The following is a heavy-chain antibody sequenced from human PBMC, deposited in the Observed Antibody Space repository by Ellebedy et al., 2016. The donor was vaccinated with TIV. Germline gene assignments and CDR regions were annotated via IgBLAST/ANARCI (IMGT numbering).Heavy chain of an antibody. V-gene: IGHV1-2*02. CDR1: GYTFTGYY. D-gene: IGHD2-2*01. Sequence: ASVKVSCKASGYTFTGYYMHWVRQAPGQGLEWMGWINPNSGGTNYAQKFQGRDTMTRDTSTSTVYMELSSLRSEDTAVYYCAREGYCISTSCFDWFDPWGQGTLVTVSS. J-gene: IGHJ5*02. CDR2: INPNSGGT. CDR3: AREGYCISTSCFDWFDP.